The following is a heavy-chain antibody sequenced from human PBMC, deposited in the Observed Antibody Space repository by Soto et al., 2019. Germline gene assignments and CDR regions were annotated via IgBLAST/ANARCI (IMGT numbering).Heavy chain of an antibody. CDR3: AXGYSSSWPYHYYYGMDV. Sequence: SETLSLTCTVSGGSVSSGSYYWSWIRQPPGKGLEWIGYIYYSGSTNYNPSLKSRVTISVDTSKNQFSLKLSSVTAADTAVYYCAXGYSSSWPYHYYYGMDVWGQGTTVTVSS. CDR1: GGSVSSGSYY. CDR2: IYYSGST. V-gene: IGHV4-61*01. J-gene: IGHJ6*02. D-gene: IGHD6-13*01.